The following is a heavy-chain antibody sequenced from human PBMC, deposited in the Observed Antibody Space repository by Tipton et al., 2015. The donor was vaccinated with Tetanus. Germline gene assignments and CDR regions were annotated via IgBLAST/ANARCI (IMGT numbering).Heavy chain of an antibody. V-gene: IGHV4-59*01. CDR1: GGSISSYY. J-gene: IGHJ4*02. CDR2: IYYSGST. CDR3: ARGGLGEVGY. Sequence: TLSLTCTVSGGSISSYYWSWIRQPPGKGLEWIGHIYYSGSTNYNPSLKSRVTISVDTSKNQFSLKLSSVTAADTAVYYCARGGLGEVGYWGQGPLVTVSS. D-gene: IGHD2-15*01.